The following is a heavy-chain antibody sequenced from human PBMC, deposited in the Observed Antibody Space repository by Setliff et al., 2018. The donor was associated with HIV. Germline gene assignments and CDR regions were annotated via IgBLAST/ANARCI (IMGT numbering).Heavy chain of an antibody. V-gene: IGHV1-46*01. Sequence: ASVKVSCKASGYSFTSYYVHWVRQAPGQGLEWMGIINPSGGTTSYAQKFQGRVTMTTDTSTSTAYMDLRSLRSDDTAVYYWAKCSEMLGTPATSSGYYCGWFDPWGQGTLVTVSS. CDR3: AKCSEMLGTPATSSGYYCGWFDP. J-gene: IGHJ5*02. CDR1: GYSFTSYY. CDR2: INPSGGTT. D-gene: IGHD3-22*01.